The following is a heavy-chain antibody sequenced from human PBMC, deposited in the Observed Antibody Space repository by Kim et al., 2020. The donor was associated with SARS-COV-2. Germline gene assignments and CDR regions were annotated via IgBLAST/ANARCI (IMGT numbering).Heavy chain of an antibody. J-gene: IGHJ6*03. CDR2: ISWNSGSI. D-gene: IGHD6-13*01. Sequence: GGSLRLSCAASGFTFDDYAMHWVRQAPGKGLEWVSGISWNSGSIGYADSVKGRFTISRDNAKNSLYLQMNSLRAEDTALYYCAKDDSSWYNSYYYYYMDVWGKGTTVTVSS. V-gene: IGHV3-9*01. CDR1: GFTFDDYA. CDR3: AKDDSSWYNSYYYYYMDV.